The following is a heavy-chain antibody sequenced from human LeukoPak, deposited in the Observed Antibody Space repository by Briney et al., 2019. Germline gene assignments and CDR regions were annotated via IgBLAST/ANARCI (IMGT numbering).Heavy chain of an antibody. J-gene: IGHJ4*02. CDR3: AKGRMYGAGSPFDC. CDR2: INNNGDST. D-gene: IGHD3-10*01. V-gene: IGHV3-64*01. Sequence: GGSLRLSCAASGFTFSCYSMNWVRQAPGKGLEYVSAINNNGDSTYYANSVKGRFTISRDNSKNTLYLQMGSLRAEDMAVYYCAKGRMYGAGSPFDCWGQGALVTVSS. CDR1: GFTFSCYS.